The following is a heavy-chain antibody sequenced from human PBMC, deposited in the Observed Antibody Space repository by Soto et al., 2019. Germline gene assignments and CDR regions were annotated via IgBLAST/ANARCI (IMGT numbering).Heavy chain of an antibody. CDR3: ASVPIWCGSSSCYTEGFDS. D-gene: IGHD2-2*01. CDR1: GFVFSDYA. J-gene: IGHJ4*02. V-gene: IGHV3-23*01. CDR2: ISAGGSDT. Sequence: EVQLLDSGGGWVQPGGSLRLSCVASGFVFSDYAMSWVRQAPGKGLEWVSAISAGGSDTYYADSVKGRFTVSRVNSESTLYLQMNTLRAEDTAIYYCASVPIWCGSSSCYTEGFDSWGQGTLVTVSS.